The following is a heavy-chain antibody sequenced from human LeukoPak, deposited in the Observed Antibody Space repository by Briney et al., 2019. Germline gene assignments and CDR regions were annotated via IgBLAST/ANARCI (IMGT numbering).Heavy chain of an antibody. Sequence: GGSLRLSCAASGFTFSSYAMHWVRQAPGKGLEWVAVISYDGSNKYYADSVKGRFTTSRDNSKNTLYLQMNSLRAEDTAVYYCAQNLGSGSYSGYWGQGTLVTVSS. CDR2: ISYDGSNK. V-gene: IGHV3-30*04. D-gene: IGHD1-26*01. CDR3: AQNLGSGSYSGY. J-gene: IGHJ4*02. CDR1: GFTFSSYA.